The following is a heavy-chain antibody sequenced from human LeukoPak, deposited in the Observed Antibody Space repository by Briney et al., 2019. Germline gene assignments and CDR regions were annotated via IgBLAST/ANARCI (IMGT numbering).Heavy chain of an antibody. CDR2: MNPNSGNT. CDR1: GYTFTSYD. V-gene: IGHV1-8*01. Sequence: GASVKVSCKASGYTFTSYDINWVRQAPGQGLEWMGWMNPNSGNTGYAQKFQGRVTMTRNTSISTAYMELSSLRSEDTAVHYCAREGYDFWSGYQNVDWFDPWGQGTLVTVSS. J-gene: IGHJ5*02. CDR3: AREGYDFWSGYQNVDWFDP. D-gene: IGHD3-3*01.